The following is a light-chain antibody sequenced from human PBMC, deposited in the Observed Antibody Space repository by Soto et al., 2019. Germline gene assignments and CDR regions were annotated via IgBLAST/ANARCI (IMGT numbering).Light chain of an antibody. CDR1: QSVSIN. J-gene: IGKJ5*01. CDR2: DAS. V-gene: IGKV3D-15*01. CDR3: QQYSKWPIT. Sequence: EVVLRQSPATLSVSPGERATLSCRASQSVSINLAWYQQKPGQAPRLLIYDASNRATGIPARFSGSGSGTEFSLTISSLQSEDFAVYYCQQYSKWPITIGQGTRLEI.